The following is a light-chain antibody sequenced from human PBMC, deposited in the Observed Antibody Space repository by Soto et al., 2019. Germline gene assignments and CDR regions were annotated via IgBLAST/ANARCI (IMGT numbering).Light chain of an antibody. V-gene: IGKV3-20*01. J-gene: IGKJ1*01. CDR1: QSVSSYY. CDR2: GAS. CDR3: QQYDGSPRT. Sequence: EIVLTQSPGTLSLSPGERATLSCRASQSVSSYYLAWYQQKPGQAPRLLIYGASSRATGIPDRFSGSGSGTDFTLTISTLEPEDFAVYYCQQYDGSPRTFGQGTKVDIK.